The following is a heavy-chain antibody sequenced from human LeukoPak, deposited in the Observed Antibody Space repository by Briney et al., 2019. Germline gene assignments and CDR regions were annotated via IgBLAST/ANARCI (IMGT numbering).Heavy chain of an antibody. CDR1: GVSFDDYY. CDR3: ARYCSGGSCYSTNRNDY. CDR2: IYYSGGT. D-gene: IGHD2-15*01. V-gene: IGHV4-39*01. J-gene: IGHJ4*02. Sequence: PSETLSLTCAVSGVSFDDYYWGWIRQPPGKGLEWIGSIYYSGGTYYNPSLKSRVTISVDTSKNQFSLKLSSVTAADTAVYYCARYCSGGSCYSTNRNDYWGQGTLVTVSS.